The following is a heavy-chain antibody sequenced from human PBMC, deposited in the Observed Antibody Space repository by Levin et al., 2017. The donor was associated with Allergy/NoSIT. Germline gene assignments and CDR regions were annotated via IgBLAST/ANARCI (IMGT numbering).Heavy chain of an antibody. CDR2: IKQDGSEK. CDR3: ARDHIDIVGATLWFDP. V-gene: IGHV3-7*01. D-gene: IGHD1-26*01. J-gene: IGHJ5*02. Sequence: GGSLRLSCAASGFTFSSYWMSWVRQAPGKGLEWVANIKQDGSEKYYVDSVKGRFTISRDNAKNSLYLQMNSLRAEDTAVYYCARDHIDIVGATLWFDPWGQGTLVTVSS. CDR1: GFTFSSYW.